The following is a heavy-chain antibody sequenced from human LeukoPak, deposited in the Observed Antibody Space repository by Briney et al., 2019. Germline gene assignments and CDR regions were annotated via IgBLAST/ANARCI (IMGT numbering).Heavy chain of an antibody. CDR2: INTKTGNP. Sequence: ASVKVSCKASEYTFTSYSMNWVRQAPGQGLEWMGWINTKTGNPAYAQGFTGRFVFSLDTSVSTAYLQISSLKVEDTAVYYCAQDTSTDVFNYWGQGTLVTVSS. D-gene: IGHD5-18*01. J-gene: IGHJ4*02. CDR1: EYTFTSYS. CDR3: AQDTSTDVFNY. V-gene: IGHV7-4-1*02.